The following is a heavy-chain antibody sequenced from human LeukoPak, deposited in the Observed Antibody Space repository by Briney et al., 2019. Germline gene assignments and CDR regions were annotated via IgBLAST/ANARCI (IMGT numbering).Heavy chain of an antibody. Sequence: SGPTLVKPTQTLTLTCTFPGFSLSTSGMGVVWIRPPPGKALEWLALIYWDDDKRYSPSLKSRLTISKDTSKNQLVLTMTNMDPVDTATYYCAHRQGRSWYEDVWFDPWGQGALVTVSS. J-gene: IGHJ5*02. CDR1: GFSLSTSGMG. CDR2: IYWDDDK. CDR3: AHRQGRSWYEDVWFDP. V-gene: IGHV2-5*02. D-gene: IGHD6-13*01.